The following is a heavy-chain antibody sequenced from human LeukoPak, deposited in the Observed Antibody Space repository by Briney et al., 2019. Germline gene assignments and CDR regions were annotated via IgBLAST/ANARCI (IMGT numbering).Heavy chain of an antibody. Sequence: ASVKVSCKTSGYTFTTYGVTWVRQAPRQGLEWMGWISAYNGNTNYAQKLQGRVTMTTDTSTSTAYMELRSLRSDDTAVYYCAREANWFDPWGQGTLVTVSS. CDR2: ISAYNGNT. V-gene: IGHV1-18*01. CDR3: AREANWFDP. CDR1: GYTFTTYG. J-gene: IGHJ5*02.